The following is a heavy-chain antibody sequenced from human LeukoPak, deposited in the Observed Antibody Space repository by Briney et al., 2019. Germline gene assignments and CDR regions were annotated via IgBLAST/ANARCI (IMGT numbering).Heavy chain of an antibody. V-gene: IGHV3-7*01. D-gene: IGHD3-9*01. Sequence: QPGGSLRLSCAASGFTFSSYWMSWVRQAPGKGLEWVANIKYDGSEKYYVDSVKGRFTISRDNAKNSLYLQMNSLRAEDTAVYYCARALTTRYDILTGYLDYWGQGTLVTVSS. J-gene: IGHJ4*02. CDR2: IKYDGSEK. CDR3: ARALTTRYDILTGYLDY. CDR1: GFTFSSYW.